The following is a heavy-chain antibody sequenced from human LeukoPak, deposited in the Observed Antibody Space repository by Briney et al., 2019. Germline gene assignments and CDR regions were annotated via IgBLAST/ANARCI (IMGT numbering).Heavy chain of an antibody. V-gene: IGHV3-21*01. D-gene: IGHD1-1*01. CDR3: ARVEATTGRNYHYYYMDV. CDR2: INSGSTYM. J-gene: IGHJ6*03. CDR1: GFYFSGYS. Sequence: PGGSLRLSCGACGFYFSGYSMNWVRQAPGKGLEWVSSINSGSTYMYYADSVKGRFTISRDNAKNSLHLQMDSLRAEDTAVYFCARVEATTGRNYHYYYMDVWGKGTTVIVSS.